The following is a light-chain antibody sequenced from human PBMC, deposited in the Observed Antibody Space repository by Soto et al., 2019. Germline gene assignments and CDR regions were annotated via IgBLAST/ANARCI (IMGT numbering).Light chain of an antibody. Sequence: QSVLTQPPSASGTPGQRVTISCSGRSSNIGSNFVYWYQHLPGTAPKLVIYRNSQRTSGVPDRFSGSKSGTSASLAISGLQSEDEADYYCAGWDDSLSGYVFGPGTKVTVL. J-gene: IGLJ1*01. V-gene: IGLV1-47*01. CDR2: RNS. CDR3: AGWDDSLSGYV. CDR1: SSNIGSNF.